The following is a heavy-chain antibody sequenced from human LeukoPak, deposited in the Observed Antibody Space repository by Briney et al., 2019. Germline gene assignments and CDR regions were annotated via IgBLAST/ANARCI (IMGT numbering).Heavy chain of an antibody. CDR3: APPQPGRFFVDYFDY. CDR1: GYTLTELS. CDR2: FDPEDGET. Sequence: ASVKVSCNVSGYTLTELSIHWVRQAPGKGLEWMGGFDPEDGETIYAQKFQGRDNMTEDTSTDTAYMELNSLRSEDTAVFYCAPPQPGRFFVDYFDYWGQGTLVTVSS. J-gene: IGHJ4*02. V-gene: IGHV1-24*01. D-gene: IGHD3-3*01.